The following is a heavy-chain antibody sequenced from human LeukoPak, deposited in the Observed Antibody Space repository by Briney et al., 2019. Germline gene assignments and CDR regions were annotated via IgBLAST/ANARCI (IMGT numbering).Heavy chain of an antibody. V-gene: IGHV3-23*01. CDR1: GFPFSTYA. Sequence: GGSLRLSYAASGFPFSTYAMSWVRQAPGKGLGWVSAIIGSGGSTYYADSVKGRFTISRDNSKNTLYLQMNSLRAEDTAVYYCEKEKYSSGFFDYWGQGTLVTVSS. CDR2: IIGSGGST. CDR3: EKEKYSSGFFDY. D-gene: IGHD6-19*01. J-gene: IGHJ4*02.